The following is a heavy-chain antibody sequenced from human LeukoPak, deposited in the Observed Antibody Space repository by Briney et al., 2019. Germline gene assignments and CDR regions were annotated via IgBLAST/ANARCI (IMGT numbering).Heavy chain of an antibody. CDR3: ARTTVTSEGDSYYYYYGMDV. V-gene: IGHV4-59*12. J-gene: IGHJ6*02. CDR2: IYYSGST. CDR1: GGSISSYY. Sequence: SETLSLTCTVSGGSISSYYWSWIRQPPGKGLEWIGYIYYSGSTNYNPSLKSRVTISVDTSKNQFSLKLSSVTAADTAVYYCARTTVTSEGDSYYYYYGMDVWGQGTTVTVSS. D-gene: IGHD4-17*01.